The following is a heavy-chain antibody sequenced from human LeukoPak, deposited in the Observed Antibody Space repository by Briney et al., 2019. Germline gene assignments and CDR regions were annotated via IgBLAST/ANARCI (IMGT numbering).Heavy chain of an antibody. V-gene: IGHV4-61*01. CDR2: IYYSGST. CDR3: ARDSRDYGSFDY. J-gene: IGHJ4*02. CDR1: GGSVSSGSYY. D-gene: IGHD4-17*01. Sequence: SETLSLTCTVSGGSVSSGSYYWSWIRQPPGKGLEWIGYIYYSGSTNYNPSLKSRVTISVDTSKNQFSLKLGSVTAADTAVYYCARDSRDYGSFDYWGQGTLVTVSS.